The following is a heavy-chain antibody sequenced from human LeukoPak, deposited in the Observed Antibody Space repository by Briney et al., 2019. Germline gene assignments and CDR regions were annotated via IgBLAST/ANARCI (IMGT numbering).Heavy chain of an antibody. J-gene: IGHJ6*03. Sequence: SETLSLTCTVSGGSISSYYWSWIRQPPGKGLEWIGYIYYSGSTNYNPSLKSRVTISVDTSKNQFSLKLSSVTAADTAVYYCARNRITMVRGVINYYYYYYMDVWGKGTTVTVSS. CDR2: IYYSGST. CDR3: ARNRITMVRGVINYYYYYYMDV. CDR1: GGSISSYY. D-gene: IGHD3-10*01. V-gene: IGHV4-59*12.